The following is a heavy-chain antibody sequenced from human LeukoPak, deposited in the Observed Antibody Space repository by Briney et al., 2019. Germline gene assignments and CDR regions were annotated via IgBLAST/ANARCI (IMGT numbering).Heavy chain of an antibody. V-gene: IGHV4-34*01. CDR3: ARGRSPRKRYFDL. Sequence: SEXLSLTCAVYGGSFSGHYWSWIRQPPGKGLEWIGEINHSESTNYNPSLKSRGTISVDTSKNQFSLKLTSVTAADTAVYYCARGRSPRKRYFDLWGRGTLVTVSS. J-gene: IGHJ2*01. CDR2: INHSEST. CDR1: GGSFSGHY.